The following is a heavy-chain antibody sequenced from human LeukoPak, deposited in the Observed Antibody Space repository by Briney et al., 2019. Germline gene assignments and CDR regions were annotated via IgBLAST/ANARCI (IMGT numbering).Heavy chain of an antibody. J-gene: IGHJ6*03. CDR1: GFTFNSYW. V-gene: IGHV3-7*01. D-gene: IGHD3-9*01. Sequence: PGGSLRLSCAASGFTFNSYWMSWVRQAPGKGLEWVANIKQDVNEKYYVDSVKGRFTISRDNAKNSLYLQMNSLRAEDTAVYYCARESRGYDILTGKYHRGYYSYYMDVWGKGTTVTVPS. CDR2: IKQDVNEK. CDR3: ARESRGYDILTGKYHRGYYSYYMDV.